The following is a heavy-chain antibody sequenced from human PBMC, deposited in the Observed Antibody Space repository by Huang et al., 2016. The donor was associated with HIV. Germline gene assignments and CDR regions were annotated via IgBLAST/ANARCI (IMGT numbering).Heavy chain of an antibody. CDR3: ARPRDYVWGTYRYEAFDI. Sequence: QLQLQESGPGLVKPSETLSLTCTVSGGSISGSSYYWGWIRQPPGKGLEWIGSINYRGSISSKPSLKSRVTISVATSKNQFSLRLSSVTAADTAVYYCARPRDYVWGTYRYEAFDIWGQGTMVTVSS. CDR2: INYRGSI. J-gene: IGHJ3*02. V-gene: IGHV4-39*01. CDR1: GGSISGSSYY. D-gene: IGHD3-16*02.